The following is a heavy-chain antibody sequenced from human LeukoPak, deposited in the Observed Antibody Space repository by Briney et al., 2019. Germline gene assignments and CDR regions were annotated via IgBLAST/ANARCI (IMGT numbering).Heavy chain of an antibody. J-gene: IGHJ3*02. CDR1: GFTFSSYS. CDR3: AREPRESCAAFDI. Sequence: PGGSLRLSRAASGFTFSSYSMNWVRQAPGKGLEWVSYISSSSNSIYYADSVKGRFTISRDNAKNSLYLQMNSLRDEDTAVYYCAREPRESCAAFDIWGQGAMVTVSS. CDR2: ISSSSNSI. V-gene: IGHV3-48*02.